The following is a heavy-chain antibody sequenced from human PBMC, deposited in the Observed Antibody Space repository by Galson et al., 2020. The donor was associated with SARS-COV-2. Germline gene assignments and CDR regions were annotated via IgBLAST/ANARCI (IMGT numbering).Heavy chain of an antibody. Sequence: GGSLRLSCAASGFTFSSYSMNWVRQAPGKGLEWVSSISSSSSYIYYADSVKGRFTISRDNAKNSLYLQMNSLRAEDTAVYYCARTSSSLDYYYYGMDVWGQGTTVTVSS. D-gene: IGHD6-13*01. CDR1: GFTFSSYS. CDR2: ISSSSSYI. CDR3: ARTSSSLDYYYYGMDV. J-gene: IGHJ6*02. V-gene: IGHV3-21*01.